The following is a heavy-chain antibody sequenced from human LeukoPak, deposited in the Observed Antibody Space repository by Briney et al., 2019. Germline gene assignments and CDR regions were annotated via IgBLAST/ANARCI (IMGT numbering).Heavy chain of an antibody. CDR3: AKGTVNRYYYYYMDV. J-gene: IGHJ6*03. V-gene: IGHV3-23*01. CDR1: GFTFSSYG. D-gene: IGHD1-14*01. CDR2: ISNSGGST. Sequence: PGGTLRLSCAASGFTFSSYGMSWARQAPGKGLEWVSAISNSGGSTHYADSVKGRFTISRDNSKNTLYLQMNSLRAEDTAVYYCAKGTVNRYYYYYMDVWGKGTTVTVSS.